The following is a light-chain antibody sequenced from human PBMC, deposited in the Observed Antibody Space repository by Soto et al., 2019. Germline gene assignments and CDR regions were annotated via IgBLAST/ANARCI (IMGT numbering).Light chain of an antibody. CDR3: QQYDNLLIT. Sequence: DIQMTQSPSSLSASVGDRVTITCQASQDISNYLNWYQQKPGKAPKPLIYDASNLETGVPSRFSGSGSGTDFTFTISSLQPEDIATYYCQQYDNLLITFGGGTKVEIK. CDR1: QDISNY. J-gene: IGKJ4*01. CDR2: DAS. V-gene: IGKV1-33*01.